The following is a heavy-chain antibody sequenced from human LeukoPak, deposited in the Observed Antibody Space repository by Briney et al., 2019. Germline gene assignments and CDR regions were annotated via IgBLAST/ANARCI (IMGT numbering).Heavy chain of an antibody. CDR3: ARRSAHHDYNWNDVWWFDP. V-gene: IGHV4-28*01. CDR1: GDSISYSKW. CDR2: IYYSGDT. Sequence: PSETLSLTCTVSGDSISYSKWWGWIRQPPGKGLEWIGYIYYSGDTSYNPSLKSRVTMSVDTSKNQFSLKLSSVTAVDTAVYYCARRSAHHDYNWNDVWWFDPWGQGTLVTVSS. J-gene: IGHJ5*02. D-gene: IGHD1-20*01.